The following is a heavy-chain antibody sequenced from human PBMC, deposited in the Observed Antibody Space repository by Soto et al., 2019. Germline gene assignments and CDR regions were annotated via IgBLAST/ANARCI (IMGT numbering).Heavy chain of an antibody. J-gene: IGHJ6*02. Sequence: SETLSLTCTVSGGSISSGGYYWSWIRQRPGKGLEWIGYIYYSGSTYYNPSLKSRVTISVDTSKNQFSLKLSSVTAADTAVYYCARDRDTAGYYGMDVWGQGTTVTVSS. CDR1: GGSISSGGYY. CDR3: ARDRDTAGYYGMDV. D-gene: IGHD5-18*01. CDR2: IYYSGST. V-gene: IGHV4-31*03.